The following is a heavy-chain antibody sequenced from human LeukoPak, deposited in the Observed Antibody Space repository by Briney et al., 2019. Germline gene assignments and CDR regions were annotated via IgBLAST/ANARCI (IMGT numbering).Heavy chain of an antibody. CDR3: ARGSSRYLSYFDY. CDR2: ISYDGSNK. Sequence: PGGSLRLSCAASGFTFSSYAMHWVRHAPGKGLEWVAVISYDGSNKYYADSVKGRFTISRDNAKNSLYLQMNTLRAEDTAVYYCARGSSRYLSYFDYWGQGILVSVSS. CDR1: GFTFSSYA. V-gene: IGHV3-30*04. J-gene: IGHJ4*02. D-gene: IGHD6-13*01.